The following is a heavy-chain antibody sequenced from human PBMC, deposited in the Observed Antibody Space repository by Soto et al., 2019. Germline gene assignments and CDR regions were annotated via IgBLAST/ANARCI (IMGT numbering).Heavy chain of an antibody. J-gene: IGHJ5*02. V-gene: IGHV4-61*01. D-gene: IGHD3-10*01. Sequence: PSETLSLTCTVSGASVSDTGSYYWSWVRQSPGKGLEWIGYVSHSGSTNYNPSLESRVTISVVTSKNQFSLKLTSVTAADTAVYYCARDTYNYGSDWFDPWGQEPWSPSPQ. CDR1: GASVSDTGSYY. CDR2: VSHSGST. CDR3: ARDTYNYGSDWFDP.